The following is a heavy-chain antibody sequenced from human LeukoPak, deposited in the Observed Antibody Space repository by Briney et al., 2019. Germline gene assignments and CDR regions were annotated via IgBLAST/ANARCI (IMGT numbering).Heavy chain of an antibody. CDR3: VSGTTFGGGMDV. V-gene: IGHV6-1*01. Sequence: SQTLSLTCAISGDSVSINSAAWNWIRQSPSRGLEWLGRTYYRSKWYNDYAVSVKSRITINPDTSKNQFSLQLISVTPEDTAVYYCVSGTTFGGGMDVWGQGTTVTVSS. J-gene: IGHJ6*02. D-gene: IGHD1-7*01. CDR1: GDSVSINSAA. CDR2: TYYRSKWYN.